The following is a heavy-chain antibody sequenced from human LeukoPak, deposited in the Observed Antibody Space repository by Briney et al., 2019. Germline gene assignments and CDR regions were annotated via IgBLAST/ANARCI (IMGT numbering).Heavy chain of an antibody. J-gene: IGHJ4*02. CDR2: ISSSSSYI. V-gene: IGHV3-21*01. CDR3: ARVRPATAID. Sequence: PGGSLRLSCAASGFTFSGYSMNWVRQAPGKGLEWVSSISSSSSYIYYADSVKGRFTISRDNAKNSLYLQMNSLRAEDTAVYYCARVRPATAIDWGQGTLVTVSS. D-gene: IGHD2-2*02. CDR1: GFTFSGYS.